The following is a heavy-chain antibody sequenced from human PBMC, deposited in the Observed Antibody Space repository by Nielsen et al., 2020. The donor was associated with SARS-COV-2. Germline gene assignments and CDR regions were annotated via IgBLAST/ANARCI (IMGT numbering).Heavy chain of an antibody. CDR2: ISSSSTI. CDR1: GFTFSSYS. D-gene: IGHD6-6*01. V-gene: IGHV3-48*01. CDR3: ARGARPLFDY. Sequence: GGSLRLSCAASGFTFSSYSMNWVRQAPGKGLEWVSYISSSSTIYYADSVKGRFTISRDNAKNSLYLQMNSLRAEDTAVYYCARGARPLFDYWGQGTLVTVSS. J-gene: IGHJ4*02.